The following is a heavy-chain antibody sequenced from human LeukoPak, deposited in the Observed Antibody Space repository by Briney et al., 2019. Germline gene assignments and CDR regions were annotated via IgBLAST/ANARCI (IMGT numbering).Heavy chain of an antibody. CDR2: INAGNGNT. D-gene: IGHD3-10*01. J-gene: IGHJ4*02. CDR3: ASIYGSGSYPEI. Sequence: ASVKVSCKASGYTFTSYAMHWVRQAPGQRLEWMGWINAGNGNTKYSQKFQGRVTITRDTSASTAYMELSSRRSEDTAVHYCASIYGSGSYPEIWGQGTLVTVSS. V-gene: IGHV1-3*01. CDR1: GYTFTSYA.